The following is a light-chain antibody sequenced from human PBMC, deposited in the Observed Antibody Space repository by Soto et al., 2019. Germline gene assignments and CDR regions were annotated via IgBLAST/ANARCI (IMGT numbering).Light chain of an antibody. CDR3: QQRVTWPGT. CDR2: DAS. V-gene: IGKV3-11*01. Sequence: EIELTQSPATLSLSPGERATLSCRASQNINNYLAWYQQKPGQTPRLLIYDASTRATDIPARFSGSGSGTDFPLTISGLEPEDFVVNYCQQRVTWPGTFGGGTKVEIK. J-gene: IGKJ4*01. CDR1: QNINNY.